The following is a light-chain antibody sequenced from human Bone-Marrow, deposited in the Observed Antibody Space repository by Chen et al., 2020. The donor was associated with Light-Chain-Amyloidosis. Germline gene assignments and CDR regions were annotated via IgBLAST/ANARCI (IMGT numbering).Light chain of an antibody. J-gene: IGLJ3*02. CDR2: DVS. Sequence: QSALTQPASVSRSPGQSIPISCTGSSSDIGGYNYVSWFQQLPGKAPQLIIYDVSNRPSVVSHRFSGSKSGNTASLTISGLQAGDEADYDCSSYGGSSTPVVFGGGTKLTVL. V-gene: IGLV2-14*03. CDR3: SSYGGSSTPVV. CDR1: SSDIGGYNY.